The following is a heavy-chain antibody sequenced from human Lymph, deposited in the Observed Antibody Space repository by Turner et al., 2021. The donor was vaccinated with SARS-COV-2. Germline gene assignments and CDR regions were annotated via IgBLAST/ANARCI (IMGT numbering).Heavy chain of an antibody. J-gene: IGHJ6*02. V-gene: IGHV3-33*01. CDR3: ARVKGYNGYDLRYYYGMDV. CDR2: IWYDGSNK. D-gene: IGHD5-12*01. Sequence: QVQLVESGGGAVQPGRSLRLSCSASGFTFSSYGMHWVRQAPGKGLELGAVIWYDGSNKYYADSVKGRFTISRDNSKNTLYLQMNSLRAEDTAVYYCARVKGYNGYDLRYYYGMDVWGQGTTVTVSS. CDR1: GFTFSSYG.